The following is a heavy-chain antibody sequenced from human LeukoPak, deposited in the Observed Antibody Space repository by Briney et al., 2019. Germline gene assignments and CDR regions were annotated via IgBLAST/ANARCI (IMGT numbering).Heavy chain of an antibody. Sequence: SETLSLTCTVSGGSISSYYWSWIRQSPGRGLEWIGYIYYDGSTNYNPSLRGRVTISVDTPKNQFSLKLSSVTAAETAVYYCAREGRYRYGYNEYHLYMDIWGKGTTVTVSS. CDR3: AREGRYRYGYNEYHLYMDI. D-gene: IGHD5-18*01. CDR2: IYYDGST. CDR1: GGSISSYY. J-gene: IGHJ6*03. V-gene: IGHV4-59*12.